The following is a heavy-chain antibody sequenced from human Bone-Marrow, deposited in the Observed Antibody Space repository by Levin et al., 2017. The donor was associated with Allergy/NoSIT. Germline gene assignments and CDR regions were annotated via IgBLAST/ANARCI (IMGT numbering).Heavy chain of an antibody. CDR3: ARDRDYYDSSGYDIVYYGMDV. CDR2: IYSSGNT. Sequence: TPSETLSLTCTVSGASISSNDYYWSWIRQPPGKGLEWIGYIYSSGNTHYNPSLKSRVTMSLDASKNQISLKLNSVTAADTAVYYCARDRDYYDSSGYDIVYYGMDVWGQGTTVTVSS. CDR1: GASISSNDYY. J-gene: IGHJ6*02. D-gene: IGHD3-22*01. V-gene: IGHV4-30-4*01.